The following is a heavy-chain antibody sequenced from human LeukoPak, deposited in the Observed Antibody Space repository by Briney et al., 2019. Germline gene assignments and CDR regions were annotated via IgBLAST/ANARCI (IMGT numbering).Heavy chain of an antibody. D-gene: IGHD6-13*01. CDR1: GFAFSIFW. CDR2: INTDGSNT. Sequence: SGGSLRLSRAALGFAFSIFWMYGVRQAPGEGVVCVYRINTDGSNTGYADFEKGRFTISRDNANNTLYLQMNSLRVEDTAVYSCVSGLIPAANTNSWGQGTLVTVSS. V-gene: IGHV3-74*01. J-gene: IGHJ4*02. CDR3: VSGLIPAANTNS.